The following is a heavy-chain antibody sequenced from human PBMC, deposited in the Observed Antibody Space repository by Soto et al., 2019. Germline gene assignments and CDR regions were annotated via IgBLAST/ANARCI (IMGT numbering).Heavy chain of an antibody. CDR3: AIVHALGC. V-gene: IGHV3-7*01. D-gene: IGHD1-26*01. J-gene: IGHJ4*02. CDR2: IKQDGNER. CDR1: GFTFSDYF. Sequence: ELQLVDSGGALVQPGESLRLSCAASGFTFSDYFMTWVRQAPGKGLEWVATIKQDGNERYYVDSVKGRFTISRDNAKNSLYLPMNALRAEYTAVYYCAIVHALGCWGQGTLVTVSS.